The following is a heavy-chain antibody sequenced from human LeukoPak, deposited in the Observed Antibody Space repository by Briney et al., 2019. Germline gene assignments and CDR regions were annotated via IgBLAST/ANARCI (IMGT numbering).Heavy chain of an antibody. CDR3: AGEYYDILTGQFDY. D-gene: IGHD3-9*01. V-gene: IGHV4-61*02. Sequence: PSETLSLTCTVSGGSISSGSYYWSWIRQPAGKGLEWIGRIYTSGSTNYNPSLKSRVTISVDTSKNQFSLKLSSVTAADTAVYYCAGEYYDILTGQFDYWGQGTLVTVSS. J-gene: IGHJ4*02. CDR2: IYTSGST. CDR1: GGSISSGSYY.